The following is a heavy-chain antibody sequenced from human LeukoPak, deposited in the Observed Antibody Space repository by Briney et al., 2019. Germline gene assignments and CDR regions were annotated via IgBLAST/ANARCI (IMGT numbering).Heavy chain of an antibody. D-gene: IGHD2-15*01. J-gene: IGHJ5*02. CDR2: ISANNGNT. Sequence: ASVKVSCKASGHTLTSYGISWVRQAPGQGLEWMGWISANNGNTNYAQKLQGRVTMTTDTSTSTFYMDLRSLRSDDTAMYYCARDLGYCSRASCYYWFDPWGQGTLVTVSS. CDR3: ARDLGYCSRASCYYWFDP. CDR1: GHTLTSYG. V-gene: IGHV1-18*04.